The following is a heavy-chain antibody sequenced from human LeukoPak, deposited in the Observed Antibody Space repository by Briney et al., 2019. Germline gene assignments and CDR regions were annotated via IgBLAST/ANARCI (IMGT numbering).Heavy chain of an antibody. D-gene: IGHD3-10*01. CDR3: ARLPYGGFDY. CDR2: IYYDGSA. CDR1: GGSISSFY. Sequence: SETLSLTCTVSGGSISSFYWSWIRQPPGKGLEWIGFIYYDGSADYNPSLKSRVTISLDTSKNQFSLKLTSVTAADTAVYYCARLPYGGFDYWGQGTLVTVSS. V-gene: IGHV4-59*08. J-gene: IGHJ4*02.